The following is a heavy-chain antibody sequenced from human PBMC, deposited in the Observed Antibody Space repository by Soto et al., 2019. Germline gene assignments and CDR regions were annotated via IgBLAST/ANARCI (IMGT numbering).Heavy chain of an antibody. CDR1: GGSISSYY. CDR3: ARGSGWPIYYYYGMDV. V-gene: IGHV4-59*12. D-gene: IGHD6-19*01. Sequence: PSETLSLTCTVSGGSISSYYWSWIRQPPGKGLEWIGYIYYSGSTNYNPSLKSRVTISVDTSKNQFSLKLSSVTAADTAVYYCARGSGWPIYYYYGMDVWGQGTTVTVSS. CDR2: IYYSGST. J-gene: IGHJ6*02.